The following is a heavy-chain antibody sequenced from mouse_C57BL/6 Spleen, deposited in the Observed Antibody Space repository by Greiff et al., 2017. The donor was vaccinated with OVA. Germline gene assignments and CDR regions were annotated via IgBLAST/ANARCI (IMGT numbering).Heavy chain of an antibody. CDR2: IYPGDGDT. CDR1: GYAFSSYW. D-gene: IGHD1-1*01. V-gene: IGHV1-80*01. CDR3: ARITTVVATDAY. J-gene: IGHJ3*01. Sequence: QVQLKESGAELVKPGASVKISCKASGYAFSSYWMNWVKQRPGKGLEWIGQIYPGDGDTNYNGKFKGKATLTADKSSSTAYMQLSSLTSEDSAVYFCARITTVVATDAYWGQGTLVTVSA.